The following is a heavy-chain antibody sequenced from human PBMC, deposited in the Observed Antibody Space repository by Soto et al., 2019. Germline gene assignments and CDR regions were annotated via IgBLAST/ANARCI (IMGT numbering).Heavy chain of an antibody. J-gene: IGHJ4*02. Sequence: GGSLRLSCAASGFTFNNYGMHWVRQAPGKGLEWVVVISFDGRNTYYADSVKGRFTISRDNSMNTLYLQMTSLRAEDTAVYYCAKQTGPGIYYNVSSGIHTHYLRQAPLVTVSS. CDR3: AKQTGPGIYYNVSSGIHTHY. D-gene: IGHD3-10*01. CDR1: GFTFNNYG. V-gene: IGHV3-30*18. CDR2: ISFDGRNT.